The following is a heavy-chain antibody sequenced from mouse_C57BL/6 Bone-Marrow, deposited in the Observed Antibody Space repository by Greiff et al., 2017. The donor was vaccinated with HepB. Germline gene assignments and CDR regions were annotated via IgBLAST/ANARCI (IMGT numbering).Heavy chain of an antibody. J-gene: IGHJ2*01. V-gene: IGHV1-78*01. CDR3: AREVVGNYEGVDFDY. Sequence: VQLQESDAELVKPGASVKISCKVSGYTFTDHTIHWMKQRPEQGLEWIGYIYPRDGSTKYNEKFKGKATLTADKSSSTAYMQLNSLTSEDSAVYFCAREVVGNYEGVDFDYWGQGTTLTVSS. D-gene: IGHD2-1*01. CDR2: IYPRDGST. CDR1: GYTFTDHT.